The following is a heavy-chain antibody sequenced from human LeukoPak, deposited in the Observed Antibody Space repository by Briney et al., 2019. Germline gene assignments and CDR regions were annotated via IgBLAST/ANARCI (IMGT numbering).Heavy chain of an antibody. D-gene: IGHD1-26*01. CDR3: AKDIYSGSYRGWVGDY. Sequence: SLRLSCAASGFTFDDYAMHWVRQAPGKGLEWVSGISWNSGSIGYADSVKGRFTISRGNAKNSLYLQMNSLRAEDTALYYCAKDIYSGSYRGWVGDYWGQGTLVTVSS. V-gene: IGHV3-9*01. CDR1: GFTFDDYA. CDR2: ISWNSGSI. J-gene: IGHJ4*02.